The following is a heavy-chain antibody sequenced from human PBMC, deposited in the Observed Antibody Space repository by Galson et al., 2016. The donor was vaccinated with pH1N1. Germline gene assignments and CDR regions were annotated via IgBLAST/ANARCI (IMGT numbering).Heavy chain of an antibody. CDR1: GFTFNSYE. CDR2: INGSSGTIR. D-gene: IGHD1-26*01. Sequence: SLRLSCAASGFTFNSYEMNWFRQAPGKGLEWVSYINGSSGTIRNYADAVKGRFTISRDNAKNTLYLQMNSLRAEDTAVYYCAEYGRLGTGTYGKGDYWGQGTLVTVSS. V-gene: IGHV3-48*03. J-gene: IGHJ4*02. CDR3: AEYGRLGTGTYGKGDY.